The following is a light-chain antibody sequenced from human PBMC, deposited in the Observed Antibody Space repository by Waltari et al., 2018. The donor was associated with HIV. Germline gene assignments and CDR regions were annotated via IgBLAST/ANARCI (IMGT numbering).Light chain of an antibody. Sequence: EIVLTQSPATLSLSPGERATLPCRASQSVSSYLAWYQQKPGQAPRLLIYDASNRATGIPARFSGSGSGTDFTLTISRLEPEDFAVYYCQQRSNWPQVTFGGGTKVEIK. CDR1: QSVSSY. CDR2: DAS. J-gene: IGKJ4*01. V-gene: IGKV3-11*01. CDR3: QQRSNWPQVT.